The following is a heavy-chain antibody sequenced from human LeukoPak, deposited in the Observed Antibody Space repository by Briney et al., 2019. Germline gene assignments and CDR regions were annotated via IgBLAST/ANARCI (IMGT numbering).Heavy chain of an antibody. CDR3: ARDYGDYLNWFDP. CDR2: INPKGNSA. J-gene: IGHJ5*02. V-gene: IGHV1-2*07. D-gene: IGHD4-17*01. Sequence: ASVKVSCTASGYTFTDFYMHWVRQAPGQGLKWMGWINPKGNSAVYSHRFQGRVTMTRDTSVSTAYMELSRLTSDDTAVYYCARDYGDYLNWFDPWGQGTLVIVSS. CDR1: GYTFTDFY.